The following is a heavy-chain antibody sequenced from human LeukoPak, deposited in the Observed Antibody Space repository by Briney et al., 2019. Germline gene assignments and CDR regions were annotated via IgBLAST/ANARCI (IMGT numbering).Heavy chain of an antibody. D-gene: IGHD2-2*01. Sequence: ASVKVSFKASGYTFTGYYMHWVRQAPGQGLEWMGWINPNSGGTNYAQKFQGRVTMTRDTSISTAYMELSRLRSDDTAVYYCARDYCSSTSCYLGWFDSWGQGTLVTVPS. CDR3: ARDYCSSTSCYLGWFDS. J-gene: IGHJ5*01. CDR1: GYTFTGYY. V-gene: IGHV1-2*02. CDR2: INPNSGGT.